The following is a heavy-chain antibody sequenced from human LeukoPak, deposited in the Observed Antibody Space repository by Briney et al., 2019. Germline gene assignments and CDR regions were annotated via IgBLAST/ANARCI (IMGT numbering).Heavy chain of an antibody. J-gene: IGHJ4*02. CDR1: GFTFDAFG. CDR3: ARGTITYSDY. CDR2: IRGDAGST. V-gene: IGHV3-20*04. D-gene: IGHD1/OR15-1a*01. Sequence: GGSLRLSCAASGFTFDAFGMTWVRQAPGKGLEWVSAIRGDAGSTGYADSVKGRFTISRDNAKNSLYLQMNSLRVEDTALYYCARGTITYSDYWGQGTLVTVSS.